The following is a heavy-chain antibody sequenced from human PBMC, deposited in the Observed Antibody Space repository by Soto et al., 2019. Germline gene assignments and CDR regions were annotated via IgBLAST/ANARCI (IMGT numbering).Heavy chain of an antibody. CDR2: IYYSGST. CDR1: GGSISSSSFY. D-gene: IGHD3-16*01. Sequence: QLQLQESGPGLVKPSETLSLTCIVSGGSISSSSFYWGWIRQPPGKGLEWIGSIYYSGSTYYNPSLQSRVTISIDTSNNRFSLKLIPVTAADTTVYYCARPVGSTYLLENWFDPWGQGTLVTVSS. V-gene: IGHV4-39*01. J-gene: IGHJ5*02. CDR3: ARPVGSTYLLENWFDP.